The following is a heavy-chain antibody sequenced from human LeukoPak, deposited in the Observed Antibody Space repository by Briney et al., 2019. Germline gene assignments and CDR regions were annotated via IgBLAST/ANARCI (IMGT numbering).Heavy chain of an antibody. V-gene: IGHV1-8*01. J-gene: IGHJ5*02. CDR2: MNPNSGNT. Sequence: ASVKVSCKASGYTFTSYDINWVRQATGQGLEWMGWMNPNSGNTGYAQKFQGRVTMTRNTSISTAYMELSSLRSEDTAVYYCARGHDILTGSAFSGHATWFDPWGQGTLVTVSS. CDR1: GYTFTSYD. CDR3: ARGHDILTGSAFSGHATWFDP. D-gene: IGHD3-9*01.